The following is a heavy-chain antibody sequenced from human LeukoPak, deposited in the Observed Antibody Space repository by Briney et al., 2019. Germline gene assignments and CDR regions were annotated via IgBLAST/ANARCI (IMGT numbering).Heavy chain of an antibody. V-gene: IGHV3-7*01. J-gene: IGHJ4*02. CDR3: AKAGAVVVVAAKFFDY. D-gene: IGHD2-15*01. CDR1: GFTFSRYY. CDR2: IKRDGSEQ. Sequence: GGSLRLSCAASGFTFSRYYMNWVRQAPGKGLEWVASIKRDGSEQDYVDSVKGRFTISRDNAKNSLYLQMNSLRAEDTAVYYCAKAGAVVVVAAKFFDYWGQGTLVTVSS.